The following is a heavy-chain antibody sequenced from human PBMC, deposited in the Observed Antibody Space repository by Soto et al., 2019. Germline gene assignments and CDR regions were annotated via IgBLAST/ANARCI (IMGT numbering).Heavy chain of an antibody. D-gene: IGHD4-17*01. Sequence: QVQLQESGPGLVKPSETLSLTCTVSGGSFSSYYWRWIRQPPGKGLEWIGYIYYSGSTNYNPSHKRRVTMSVDSSKNQVSLKLSPVTAADTAVYYCARHPLTGDYGHYEWIDVYHMDVWGKGTPVTVSS. CDR1: GGSFSSYY. V-gene: IGHV4-59*08. CDR2: IYYSGST. CDR3: ARHPLTGDYGHYEWIDVYHMDV. J-gene: IGHJ6*03.